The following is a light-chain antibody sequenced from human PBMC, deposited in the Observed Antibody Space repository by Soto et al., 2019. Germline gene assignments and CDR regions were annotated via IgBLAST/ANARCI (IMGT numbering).Light chain of an antibody. J-gene: IGKJ1*01. V-gene: IGKV3-15*01. CDR3: QQYNNWPRT. CDR1: QSVSSN. CDR2: GAS. Sequence: EIVMTQSPATLSVSAVERSTLPCRASQSVSSNLAWYQQKPGQAPRLLIYGASTRATGIPARFSGSGSGTEFTLTISSLQSEDFAVYYCQQYNNWPRTFGQGTKVDIK.